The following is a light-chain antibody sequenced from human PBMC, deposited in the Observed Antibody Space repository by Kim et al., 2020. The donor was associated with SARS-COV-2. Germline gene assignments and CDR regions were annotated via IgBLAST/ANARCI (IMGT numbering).Light chain of an antibody. J-gene: IGKJ4*01. CDR2: CEA. V-gene: IGKV3-15*01. CDR3: QQYNNWPPLT. Sequence: SPGERATLSCRASQSVSSNLAGYQQKHGRAPTLHIYCEATRATASPARFSGRGSGTEFTLTISSRQAAEYAVYDYQQYNNWPPLTFGGGTKVDIK. CDR1: QSVSSN.